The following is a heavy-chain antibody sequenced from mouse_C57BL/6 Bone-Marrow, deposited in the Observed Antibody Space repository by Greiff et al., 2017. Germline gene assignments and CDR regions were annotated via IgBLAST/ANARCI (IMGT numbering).Heavy chain of an antibody. Sequence: QVQLQQSGAELVRPGTSVKVSCKASGYAFTNYLIEWVKQRPGQGLEWIGVINPGSGGTNYNEKFKCKATLTADKSSSTAYMQLSSLTSEDSAVYFCARESPSANWDYWGQGTTLTVSS. CDR1: GYAFTNYL. CDR3: ARESPSANWDY. V-gene: IGHV1-54*01. CDR2: INPGSGGT. D-gene: IGHD4-1*01. J-gene: IGHJ2*01.